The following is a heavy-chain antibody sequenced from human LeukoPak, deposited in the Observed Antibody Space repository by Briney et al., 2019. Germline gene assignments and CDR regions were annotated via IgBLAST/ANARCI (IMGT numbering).Heavy chain of an antibody. Sequence: SETLSLTCTVSGGSISSYYWSWIRQPPGKGLEWIGYIYYSGSTNYNPSLKSRVTISVDTSKNQFSLKLSSVTAADTAVYYCARLVVDSSGWKKYYYYGMDVWGQGTTVTVSS. J-gene: IGHJ6*02. CDR1: GGSISSYY. V-gene: IGHV4-59*08. CDR2: IYYSGST. CDR3: ARLVVDSSGWKKYYYYGMDV. D-gene: IGHD6-19*01.